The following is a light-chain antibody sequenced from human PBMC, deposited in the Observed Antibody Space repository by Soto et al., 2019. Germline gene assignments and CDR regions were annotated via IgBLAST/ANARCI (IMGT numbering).Light chain of an antibody. J-gene: IGLJ1*01. CDR1: SNDVGSFNR. CDR3: SLYTSSGTYV. CDR2: EVS. V-gene: IGLV2-18*01. Sequence: QSALTQPPSVSGSPGQSVTISCAGTSNDVGSFNRVSWYQKTPGTAPKVVIYEVSNRPSGVPDRFSGSRSGSTASLTISGLQAEDEANYYCSLYTSSGTYVFGTGTKVTVL.